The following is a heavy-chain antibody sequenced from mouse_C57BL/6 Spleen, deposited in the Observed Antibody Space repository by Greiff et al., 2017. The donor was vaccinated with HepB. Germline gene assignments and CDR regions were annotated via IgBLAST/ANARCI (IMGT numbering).Heavy chain of an antibody. V-gene: IGHV3-6*01. J-gene: IGHJ3*01. Sequence: EVQLQESGPGLVKPSQSLSLTCSVTGYSITSGYYWNWIRQFPGNKLEWMGYISYDGSNNYNPSLKNRISITRDTSKNQFFLKLNSVTTEDTATYYCARDRLGAYWGQGTLVTVSA. D-gene: IGHD2-4*01. CDR3: ARDRLGAY. CDR2: ISYDGSN. CDR1: GYSITSGYY.